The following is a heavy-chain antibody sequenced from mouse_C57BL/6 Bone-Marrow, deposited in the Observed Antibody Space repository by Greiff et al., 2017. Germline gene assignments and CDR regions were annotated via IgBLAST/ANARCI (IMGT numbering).Heavy chain of an antibody. Sequence: QVQLQQPGTELVKPGASVKLSCKASGYTFTSYWMHWVKQRPGQGLEWIGNINPSNGGTNYNEKFKSKATLTVDTSSSTAYMQLSSLTSEDSAVYYCARSDGYQAWFAYWGQGTLVTVSA. CDR1: GYTFTSYW. CDR2: INPSNGGT. CDR3: ARSDGYQAWFAY. D-gene: IGHD2-3*01. J-gene: IGHJ3*01. V-gene: IGHV1-53*01.